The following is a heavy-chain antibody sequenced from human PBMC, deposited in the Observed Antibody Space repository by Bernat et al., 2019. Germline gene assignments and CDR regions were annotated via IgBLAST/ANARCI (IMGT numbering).Heavy chain of an antibody. J-gene: IGHJ6*02. CDR3: TRLGYSYGKYYYYYYGMDV. V-gene: IGHV3-73*01. CDR1: GFTFSGSA. CDR2: IRSKANSYAT. Sequence: EVQLVESGGGLVQPGGSLKLSCAASGFTFSGSAMHWVRQASGKGLEWVGRIRSKANSYATAYAASVKGRFTISRDDSKNTAYLQMNSLKTEDTAVYYCTRLGYSYGKYYYYYYGMDVWGQGTTVTVSS. D-gene: IGHD5-18*01.